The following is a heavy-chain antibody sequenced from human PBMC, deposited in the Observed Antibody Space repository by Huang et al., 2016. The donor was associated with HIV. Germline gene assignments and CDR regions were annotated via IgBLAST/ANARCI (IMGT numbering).Heavy chain of an antibody. Sequence: QLQLQESGPGLVKPSETLSLTCTVSGGSIRSDNYYWGWIRQPPGKGLDWIGIIYYSGSTYYNPSLKSRVTITVDTSKNQFSLKMRSGTAADTAVYYCARLPGSITMIRGVITDPYWGQGTLVTVSS. V-gene: IGHV4-39*01. CDR3: ARLPGSITMIRGVITDPY. CDR2: IYYSGST. D-gene: IGHD3-10*01. J-gene: IGHJ4*02. CDR1: GGSIRSDNYY.